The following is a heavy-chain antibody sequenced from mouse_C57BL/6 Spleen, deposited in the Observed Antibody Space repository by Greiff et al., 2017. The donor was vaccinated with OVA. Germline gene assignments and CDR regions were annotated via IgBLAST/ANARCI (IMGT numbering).Heavy chain of an antibody. CDR3: ARRGLHFDY. CDR2: IDPSDSYT. J-gene: IGHJ2*01. CDR1: GYTFTSYW. V-gene: IGHV1-50*01. D-gene: IGHD3-1*01. Sequence: QVQLKQPGAELVKPGASVKLSCKASGYTFTSYWMQWVKQRPGQGLEWIGEIDPSDSYTNYNQKFKGKATLTVDTSSSTAYMQLSSLTSEDSAVYYCARRGLHFDYWGQGTTLTVSS.